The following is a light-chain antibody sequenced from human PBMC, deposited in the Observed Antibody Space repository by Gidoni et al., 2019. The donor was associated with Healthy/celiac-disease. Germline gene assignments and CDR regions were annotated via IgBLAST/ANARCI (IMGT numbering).Light chain of an antibody. J-gene: IGKJ3*01. CDR1: QSVSSSY. CDR2: GAS. Sequence: DIVLTQSPGTLSLSPGERATLSCRASQSVSSSYLAWYQQKPGQAPRLLIYGASSRATGIPDRFSGSGSGTDFTLTISRLEPEDFAVYYCQQQSTFGPGTKVDIK. V-gene: IGKV3-20*01. CDR3: QQQST.